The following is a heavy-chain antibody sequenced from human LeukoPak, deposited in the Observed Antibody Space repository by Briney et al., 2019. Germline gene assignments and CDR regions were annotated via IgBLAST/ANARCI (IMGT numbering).Heavy chain of an antibody. Sequence: GGSLRLSCAASGFTFSSYAKSWVRQSPGKGLEWVSAISGSGGSTYYADSVKGRFTISRDNSKNTLYLQMNSLRAEDTAVYYCAKLGSAGRTREYYFDYWGQGTLVTVSS. CDR3: AKLGSAGRTREYYFDY. J-gene: IGHJ4*02. CDR2: ISGSGGST. D-gene: IGHD1-26*01. V-gene: IGHV3-23*01. CDR1: GFTFSSYA.